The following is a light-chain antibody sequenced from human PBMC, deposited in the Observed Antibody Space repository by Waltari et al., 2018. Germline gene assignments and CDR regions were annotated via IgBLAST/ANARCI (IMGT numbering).Light chain of an antibody. CDR3: QTGGHGTWV. Sequence: QLVLTQSPSASASLGASVKLTCTLSSWHSSNVIAWLQQQPEKGPRYLMKVNSDGSHHKGDEIPDRFSGSSSGAERYLTISSLQSEDEADYYCQTGGHGTWVFGGGTKLTVL. CDR2: VNSDGSH. V-gene: IGLV4-69*01. J-gene: IGLJ3*02. CDR1: SWHSSNV.